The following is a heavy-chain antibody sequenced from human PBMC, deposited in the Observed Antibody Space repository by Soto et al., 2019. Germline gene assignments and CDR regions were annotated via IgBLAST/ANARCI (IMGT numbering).Heavy chain of an antibody. V-gene: IGHV1-18*01. Sequence: ASVKVSCKASGYTFSRYGISWVLQAPGQGLEWMGWISGYNGDTNYAQKFQGRVTMTIDTSTTTAYMELRGLTSDDTAIYYCAKNGQPPYYYYGLDVWGQGTTVTVSS. CDR2: ISGYNGDT. CDR3: AKNGQPPYYYYGLDV. J-gene: IGHJ6*02. CDR1: GYTFSRYG. D-gene: IGHD2-8*01.